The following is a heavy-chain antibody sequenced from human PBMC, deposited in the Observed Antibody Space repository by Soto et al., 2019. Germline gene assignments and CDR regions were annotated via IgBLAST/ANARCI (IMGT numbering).Heavy chain of an antibody. CDR1: GGSFSGYY. J-gene: IGHJ6*03. CDR3: ARAKGTYYGSGSYYGHRLYYYYMDV. Sequence: LETLSLTCAVYGGSFSGYYWSWIRQPPGKGLEWIGEINHSGSTNYNPSLKSRVTISVDTSKNQFSLKLSSVTAADTAVYYCARAKGTYYGSGSYYGHRLYYYYMDVWGKGTTVTVSS. CDR2: INHSGST. V-gene: IGHV4-34*01. D-gene: IGHD3-10*01.